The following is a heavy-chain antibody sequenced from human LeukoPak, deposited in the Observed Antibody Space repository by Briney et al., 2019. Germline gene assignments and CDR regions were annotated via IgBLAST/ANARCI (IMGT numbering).Heavy chain of an antibody. CDR3: ARDLSYCTITSCSYYYYGMDV. D-gene: IGHD2-2*01. Sequence: GGSLRLSCAASGFNFFTYGMHWVRQAPGKGLEWVSYISSSGGTIYYADSVKGRFTISRDNAKSSLYLQMNSLRAEDTAVYYCARDLSYCTITSCSYYYYGMDVWGQGTTVTVSS. V-gene: IGHV3-48*03. CDR2: ISSSGGTI. CDR1: GFNFFTYG. J-gene: IGHJ6*02.